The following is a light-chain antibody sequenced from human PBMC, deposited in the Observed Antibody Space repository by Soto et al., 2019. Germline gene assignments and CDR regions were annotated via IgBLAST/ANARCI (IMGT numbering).Light chain of an antibody. CDR3: AAWDDGLLGQV. Sequence: LTLPPSGSGTPGQRVTVSCSGTSSNIGSNNVYWYQQVPGTAPKLLIFYNSQRPSGVPDRFSGSKSGTSASLAISGLRSEDEADYYCAAWDDGLLGQVFGTGTKVTVL. CDR2: YNS. CDR1: SSNIGSNN. J-gene: IGLJ1*01. V-gene: IGLV1-47*02.